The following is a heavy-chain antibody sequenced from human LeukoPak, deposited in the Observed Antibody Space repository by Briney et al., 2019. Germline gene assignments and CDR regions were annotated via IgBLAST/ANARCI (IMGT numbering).Heavy chain of an antibody. CDR2: IIPILGIA. J-gene: IGHJ4*02. CDR3: ARAVITFGGVIVIPGSFDY. V-gene: IGHV1-69*04. Sequence: SVKVSCKASGGTLSSYAISWVRQAPGQGLEWMGRIIPILGIANYAQKFQGRVTITADKSTSTAYMELSSLRSEDTAVYYCARAVITFGGVIVIPGSFDYWGQGTLVTVSS. D-gene: IGHD3-16*02. CDR1: GGTLSSYA.